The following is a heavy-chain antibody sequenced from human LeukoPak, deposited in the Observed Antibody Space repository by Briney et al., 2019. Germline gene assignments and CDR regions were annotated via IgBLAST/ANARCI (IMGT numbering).Heavy chain of an antibody. CDR2: IIPILGIA. V-gene: IGHV1-69*04. CDR3: ARVLSSTTYGMDV. D-gene: IGHD6-13*01. J-gene: IGHJ6*02. Sequence: GASVKVSCKASGGTFSSYAISWVRQAPGQGLEWMGRIIPILGIANYAQKFQGRVTITADKSTSTAYMELSSLRSEDTAVYYCARVLSSTTYGMDVWGQGTTVTVSS. CDR1: GGTFSSYA.